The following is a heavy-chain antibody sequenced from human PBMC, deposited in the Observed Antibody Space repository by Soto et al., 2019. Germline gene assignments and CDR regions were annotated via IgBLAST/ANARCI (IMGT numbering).Heavy chain of an antibody. CDR2: ISSSSSYI. CDR3: ARYRATPYGMDV. J-gene: IGHJ6*01. D-gene: IGHD2-15*01. CDR1: GFTFSSYS. Sequence: PXGSLIPSFAASGFTFSSYSMDWVRQAPGKGLEWVSSISSSSSYIYYADSVKGRFTISRDNAKNPLYLKMNSLRAEDTAVYYCARYRATPYGMDVWGQGTTVTVSS. V-gene: IGHV3-21*01.